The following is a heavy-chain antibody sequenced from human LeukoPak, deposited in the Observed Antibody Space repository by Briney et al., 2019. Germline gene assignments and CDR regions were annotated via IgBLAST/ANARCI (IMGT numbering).Heavy chain of an antibody. CDR2: INPNSGGT. Sequence: ASVKVSCKASGYTFTSYGISWVRQAPGQGLEWMGWINPNSGGTNYAQKFQGRVTMTRDTSISTAYMELSRLRSDDTAVYYCARGQQLVALITPYDAFDIWGQGTMVTVSS. J-gene: IGHJ3*02. D-gene: IGHD6-13*01. CDR3: ARGQQLVALITPYDAFDI. CDR1: GYTFTSYG. V-gene: IGHV1-2*02.